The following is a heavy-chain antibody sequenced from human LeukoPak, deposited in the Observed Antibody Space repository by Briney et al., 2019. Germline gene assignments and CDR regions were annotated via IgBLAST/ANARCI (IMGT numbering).Heavy chain of an antibody. CDR1: GGTFSSYA. V-gene: IGHV1-69*05. D-gene: IGHD6-13*01. J-gene: IGHJ4*02. CDR2: IIPIFGTA. CDR3: ARGRAAAGSKGYYFDY. Sequence: SVKVSCKASGGTFSSYAISWVRQAPGQGLEWMGRIIPIFGTANYAQKFQGRVTITRNTSISTAYMELSSLRSEDTAVYYCARGRAAAGSKGYYFDYWGQGTLVTVSS.